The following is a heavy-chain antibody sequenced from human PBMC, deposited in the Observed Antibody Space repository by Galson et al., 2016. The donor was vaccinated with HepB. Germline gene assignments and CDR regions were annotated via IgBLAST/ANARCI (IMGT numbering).Heavy chain of an antibody. CDR1: GGSFSGYN. D-gene: IGHD6-19*01. CDR2: IHHSGST. Sequence: SETLSLTCAVYGGSFSGYNWTWIRQPPGKGLEWIGEIHHSGSTIYNPSLKSRVTISVDTSKNQLSLSLRLVTAADTAMYYCARPRSGPVGGNYYKDVWGQGTTVTISS. CDR3: ARPRSGPVGGNYYKDV. J-gene: IGHJ6*02. V-gene: IGHV4-34*01.